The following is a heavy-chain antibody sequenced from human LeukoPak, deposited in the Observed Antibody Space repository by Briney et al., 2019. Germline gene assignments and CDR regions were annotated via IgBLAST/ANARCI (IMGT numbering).Heavy chain of an antibody. CDR2: IKQDGSEK. V-gene: IGHV3-7*01. CDR3: ARDPELTMVVANYYFDY. D-gene: IGHD3-22*01. J-gene: IGHJ4*02. CDR1: GFTFSSYW. Sequence: PGGSLRLSCAASGFTFSSYWMSWVRQAPGKGLEWVANIKQDGSEKYYVDSVKGRFTISRDNAKNSLYLQMNSLRAEDTAVYYCARDPELTMVVANYYFDYWGQGTLVTVSS.